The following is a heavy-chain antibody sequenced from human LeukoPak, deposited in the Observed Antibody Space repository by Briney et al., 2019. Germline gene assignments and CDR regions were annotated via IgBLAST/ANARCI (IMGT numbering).Heavy chain of an antibody. V-gene: IGHV4-34*01. CDR1: GGSFSGYY. CDR3: ARVKVSSSWYLLYAYFDY. CDR2: INHSGST. Sequence: SETLSLTCAVYGGSFSGYYWSWIRQPPGKGLEWIGEINHSGSTNYNPSLKSRVTISVDTSKNQFSLKLSSVTAADTAVYYCARVKVSSSWYLLYAYFDYWGQGTLLTVSS. D-gene: IGHD6-13*01. J-gene: IGHJ4*02.